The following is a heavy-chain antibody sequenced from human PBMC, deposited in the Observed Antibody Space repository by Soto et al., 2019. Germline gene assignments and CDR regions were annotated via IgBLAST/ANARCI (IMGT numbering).Heavy chain of an antibody. D-gene: IGHD3-22*01. CDR2: ISYDGSKK. V-gene: IGHV3-30*18. CDR1: GFTFKNYD. Sequence: GGSLRLSCTASGFTFKNYDMYWVRQAPGKGLEWVALISYDGSKKYYGDAVKGRFTISRDNSKNTLYLQMNSLRAEDTAVYYCAKGEYYYDSSGYPDAFDTWGQGTMVTVSS. J-gene: IGHJ3*02. CDR3: AKGEYYYDSSGYPDAFDT.